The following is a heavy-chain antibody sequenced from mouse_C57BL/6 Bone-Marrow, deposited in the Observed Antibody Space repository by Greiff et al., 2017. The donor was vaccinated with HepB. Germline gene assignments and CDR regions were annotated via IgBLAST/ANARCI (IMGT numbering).Heavy chain of an antibody. CDR2: INPNYGTT. V-gene: IGHV1-39*01. Sequence: EVQLQESGPELVKPGASVKISCKASGYSFTDYNMNWVKQSNGKSLEWIGVINPNYGTTSYNQKFKGKATLTVDQSSSTAYMQLNSLTSEDSAVYYCATKIITTVVATDWYFDVWGTGTTVTVSS. J-gene: IGHJ1*03. CDR3: ATKIITTVVATDWYFDV. D-gene: IGHD1-1*01. CDR1: GYSFTDYN.